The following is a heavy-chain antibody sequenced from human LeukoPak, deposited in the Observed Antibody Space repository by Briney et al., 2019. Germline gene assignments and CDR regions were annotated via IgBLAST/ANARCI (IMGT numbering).Heavy chain of an antibody. CDR2: INHSGST. V-gene: IGHV4-34*01. D-gene: IGHD3-22*01. Sequence: SETLSLTCAVYGGSFSGYYWSWIRQPPGKGLEWIGEINHSGSTNYNPSLKSRVTISVDTSKNQFSLKLSSVTAADTAVYYCAGYYYDSSGYYDYWGQGTLVTVSS. J-gene: IGHJ4*02. CDR3: AGYYYDSSGYYDY. CDR1: GGSFSGYY.